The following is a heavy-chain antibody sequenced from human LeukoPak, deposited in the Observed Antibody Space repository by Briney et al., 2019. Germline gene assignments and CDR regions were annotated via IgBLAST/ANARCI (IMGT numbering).Heavy chain of an antibody. CDR2: IYYSGST. CDR3: ARGAAADDY. D-gene: IGHD6-25*01. Sequence: PSETLCLSCAVSGDSISSYYWSWIRHPPGKGLEWIGYIYYSGSTNYNPSLKSRVIISVDTSKNQFSLKLSSVTAANAAVYYCARGAAADDYWGQGTLVTVSS. CDR1: GDSISSYY. J-gene: IGHJ4*02. V-gene: IGHV4-59*01.